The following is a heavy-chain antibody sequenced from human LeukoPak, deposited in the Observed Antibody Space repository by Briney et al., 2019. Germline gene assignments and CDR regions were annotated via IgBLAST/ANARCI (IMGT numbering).Heavy chain of an antibody. CDR3: ARDYDGSGYDYPPDYHYYGMDV. CDR1: GYTFTSYY. D-gene: IGHD5-12*01. V-gene: IGHV1-46*01. CDR2: VNPSGGST. J-gene: IGHJ6*02. Sequence: ASVKVSCKASGYTFTSYYMHWVRQAPGQGLEWMGKVNPSGGSTSYAQKFQGRVTMTRDTSMSTVYMELSSLRSEDTAVYYCARDYDGSGYDYPPDYHYYGMDVWGQGTTVTVSS.